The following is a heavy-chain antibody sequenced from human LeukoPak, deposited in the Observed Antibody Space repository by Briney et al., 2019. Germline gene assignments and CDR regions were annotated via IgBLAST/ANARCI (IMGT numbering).Heavy chain of an antibody. CDR1: GYSISSGYY. D-gene: IGHD3-16*02. CDR2: IYHSGST. V-gene: IGHV4-38-2*01. CDR3: ARLFLRWGELSPIGY. Sequence: KSSETLSLTCAVSGYSISSGYYWGWIRQPPGKGLEWIGSIYHSGSTYYNPSLKSRVTISVDTSKNQFSLKLSSVTAADTAGYYCARLFLRWGELSPIGYWGQGTLVTVSS. J-gene: IGHJ4*02.